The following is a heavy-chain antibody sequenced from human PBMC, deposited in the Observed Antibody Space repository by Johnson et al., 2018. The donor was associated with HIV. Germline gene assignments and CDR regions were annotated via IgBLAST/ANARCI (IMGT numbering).Heavy chain of an antibody. CDR1: GFTFSSYA. CDR2: ISYDGSNK. J-gene: IGHJ3*02. CDR3: ARDEPIVVVVAAIGDAFDI. Sequence: QVQLVESGGGVVQPGRSLRLSCAASGFTFSSYAMHWVRQAPGKGLEWVAVISYDGSNKYYTDSVKGRFPISRDNSKNTLYLQMNSLRAEDTAVYYCARDEPIVVVVAAIGDAFDIWGQGTMVTVSS. D-gene: IGHD2-15*01. V-gene: IGHV3-30*04.